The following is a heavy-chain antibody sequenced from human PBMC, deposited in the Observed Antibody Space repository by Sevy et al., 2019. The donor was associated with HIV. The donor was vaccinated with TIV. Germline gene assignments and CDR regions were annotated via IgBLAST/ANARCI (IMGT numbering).Heavy chain of an antibody. D-gene: IGHD6-19*01. CDR2: ISYDGSNK. CDR3: ASEHSSGWDAP. Sequence: GGSLRLSCAASGFTFSSYAMHWVRQAPGKGLEWVAVISYDGSNKYYADSVKGRFTISRDNSKNTLYLQMNSLRAEDTAVYYCASEHSSGWDAPWGQGTLVTVSS. CDR1: GFTFSSYA. V-gene: IGHV3-30-3*01. J-gene: IGHJ5*02.